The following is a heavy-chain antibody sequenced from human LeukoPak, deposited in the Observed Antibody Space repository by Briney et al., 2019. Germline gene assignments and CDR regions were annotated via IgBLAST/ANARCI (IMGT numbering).Heavy chain of an antibody. CDR1: GGTFSSYA. J-gene: IGHJ4*02. V-gene: IGHV1-69*06. CDR3: ARAYFRRDGYNALDY. D-gene: IGHD5-24*01. CDR2: IIPIFGTA. Sequence: GASVKVSCKASGGTFSSYAISWVRQAPGQGLEWMGGIIPIFGTANYAQKFQGRVTITADKSTSTAYMELSGLRSEDTAVYYCARAYFRRDGYNALDYWGQGTLVTVSS.